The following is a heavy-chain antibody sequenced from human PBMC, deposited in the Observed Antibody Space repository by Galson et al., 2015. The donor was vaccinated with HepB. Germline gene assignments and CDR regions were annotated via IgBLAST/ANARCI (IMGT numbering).Heavy chain of an antibody. V-gene: IGHV1-69*04. CDR3: ARDVLRRHTPNYYYYGMDV. Sequence: SVKVSCKASGGTFSSYAISWVRQAPGQGLEWMGRIIPILGIANYAQKFQGRVTITADKSTSTAYMELSSLRSEDTAVYYCARDVLRRHTPNYYYYGMDVWGQGTTVTVSS. D-gene: IGHD2-2*02. J-gene: IGHJ6*02. CDR1: GGTFSSYA. CDR2: IIPILGIA.